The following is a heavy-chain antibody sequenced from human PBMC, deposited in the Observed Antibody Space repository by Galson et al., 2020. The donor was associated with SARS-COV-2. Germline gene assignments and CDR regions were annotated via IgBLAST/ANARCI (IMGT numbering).Heavy chain of an antibody. D-gene: IGHD3-10*01. CDR3: ARGYTPTTRWYGEAFDL. Sequence: GGSLRLSCAASGFTVSDTYVTWVRQAPGKGLEWVSVIFSGGTSYYADSAKGRFTISSDNSKNTVYLQMNNLRADDTAVFYCARGYTPTTRWYGEAFDLWGQGTLVTVSS. J-gene: IGHJ3*01. CDR1: GFTVSDTY. CDR2: IFSGGTS. V-gene: IGHV3-53*01.